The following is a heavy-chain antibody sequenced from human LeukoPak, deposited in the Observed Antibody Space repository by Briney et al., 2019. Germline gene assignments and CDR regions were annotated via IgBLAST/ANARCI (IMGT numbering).Heavy chain of an antibody. CDR2: IGATGGGST. CDR3: AKGVASSGTGYYFDY. Sequence: PGGSLRLSCAVSGXTFTSYAMSWVRQAPGKGLEWVSAIGATGGGSTFYADSVKGRFTISRDNSKNALYLQMSSLRAEDTAFYYCAKGVASSGTGYYFDYWGQGTLVTVSS. CDR1: GXTFTSYA. J-gene: IGHJ4*02. V-gene: IGHV3-23*01. D-gene: IGHD6-13*01.